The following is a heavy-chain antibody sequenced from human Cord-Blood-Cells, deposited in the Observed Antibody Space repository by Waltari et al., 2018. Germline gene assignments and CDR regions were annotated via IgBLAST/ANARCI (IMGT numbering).Heavy chain of an antibody. CDR2: IYYSGRT. V-gene: IGHV4-39*01. D-gene: IGHD3-3*01. Sequence: QLQLQESVPGLVKPSEALSLTCTVSGGSISSSSYSWGWVRQTPGKGLEWIGSIYYSGRTYYNPSLKSRVTISVDTSKNQFSLKLSSVTAADTAVYYCARFLEWLYYFDYWGQGTLVTVSS. CDR1: GGSISSSSYS. CDR3: ARFLEWLYYFDY. J-gene: IGHJ4*02.